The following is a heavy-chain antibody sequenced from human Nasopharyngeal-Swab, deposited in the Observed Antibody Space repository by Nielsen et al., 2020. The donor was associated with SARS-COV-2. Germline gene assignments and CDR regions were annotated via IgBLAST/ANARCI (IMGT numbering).Heavy chain of an antibody. CDR3: ARIIEVNTSYYYYGMDV. J-gene: IGHJ6*02. Sequence: WIRQPPGKALEWLEHIFSNDEKSYSTSLKSRLTISKDTSKSQVVLTMTNMDPVDTATYYCARIIEVNTSYYYYGMDVWGQGTTVTVSS. CDR2: IFSNDEK. V-gene: IGHV2-26*01. D-gene: IGHD3-22*01.